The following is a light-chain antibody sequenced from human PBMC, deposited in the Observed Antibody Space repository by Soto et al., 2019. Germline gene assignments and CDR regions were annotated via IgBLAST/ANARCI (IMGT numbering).Light chain of an antibody. V-gene: IGKV3-20*01. J-gene: IGKJ4*01. CDR3: QQSYSPPFT. CDR1: QSVSNNY. CDR2: GAS. Sequence: EIVLTQSPGTLSLSPGERATLSCRASQSVSNNYLAWYQQKPGQAPRLLIYGASNRATGIPDRFSGSGSGTDFTLTISRLEPEDFATYFCQQSYSPPFTFGGGTKVDIK.